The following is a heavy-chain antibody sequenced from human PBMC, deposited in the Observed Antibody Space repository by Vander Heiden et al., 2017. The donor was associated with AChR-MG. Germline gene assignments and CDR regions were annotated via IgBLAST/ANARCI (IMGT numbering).Heavy chain of an antibody. J-gene: IGHJ4*02. CDR3: ARSRSYYDSSGYYPPDDY. Sequence: QVQLQQWGAGLLKPSETLSLTCAVYGGSFSGYYWSWIRQPPGKGLEWIGEINHSGSTNYNPSLKSRVTISVDTSKNQFSLKLSSVTAADTAVYYCARSRSYYDSSGYYPPDDYWGQGTLVTVSS. D-gene: IGHD3-22*01. V-gene: IGHV4-34*01. CDR2: INHSGST. CDR1: GGSFSGYY.